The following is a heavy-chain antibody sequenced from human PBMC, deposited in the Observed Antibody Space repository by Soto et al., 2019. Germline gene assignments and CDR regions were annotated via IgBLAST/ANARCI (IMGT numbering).Heavy chain of an antibody. CDR3: ARTGPPVDY. CDR1: GYTFSSYA. V-gene: IGHV1-18*01. Sequence: QVQLVQSGAEVKKPGASVKVSCKASGYTFSSYAISWVRQAPGQGLEWMGWIITYNGNTNYAQKLQGTVTMTTDTSTTTAYMDRRNLRSDDTAVYYCARTGPPVDYWGQGTLVTVSS. CDR2: IITYNGNT. J-gene: IGHJ4*02.